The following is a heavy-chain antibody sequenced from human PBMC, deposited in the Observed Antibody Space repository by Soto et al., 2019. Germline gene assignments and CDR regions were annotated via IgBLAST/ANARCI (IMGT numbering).Heavy chain of an antibody. CDR1: GGYSRNYC. V-gene: IGHV4-59*01. D-gene: IGHD5-18*01. CDR2: IFYSGST. J-gene: IGHJ5*02. CDR3: AKDSGYNYGYFRWFDP. Sequence: SSETLCLTWTVAGGYSRNYCWSWIRTPTGRGLEWIGHIFYSGSTNYNPALKSRVTISVDTSKSQFSLKLSSVTAADTAVYYCAKDSGYNYGYFRWFDPWGQGTLVTVSS.